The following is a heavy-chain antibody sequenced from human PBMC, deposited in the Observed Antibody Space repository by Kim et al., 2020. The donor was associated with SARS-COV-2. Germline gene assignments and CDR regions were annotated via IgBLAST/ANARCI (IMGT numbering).Heavy chain of an antibody. J-gene: IGHJ4*02. D-gene: IGHD6-19*01. CDR2: VNPKSGFT. CDR1: GYTFTSYD. CDR3: ARAKAVAGTAGY. Sequence: ASVKVSCKASGYTFTSYDVYWVRQAPGQGLEWMGWVNPKSGFTGYTQNFQGRVTMTGDTSISTVYMELSSLRPEDTAVYYCARAKAVAGTAGYWGQGTLV. V-gene: IGHV1-8*01.